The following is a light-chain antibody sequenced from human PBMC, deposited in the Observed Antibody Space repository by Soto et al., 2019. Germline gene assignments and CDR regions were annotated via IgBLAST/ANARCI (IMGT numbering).Light chain of an antibody. V-gene: IGKV3-11*01. J-gene: IGKJ2*01. CDR1: QSVSSY. CDR3: QHRSNWPPTYT. CDR2: DAS. Sequence: EIVLTQSPATLSLSPGERATLSCRASQSVSSYLAWYQHKPGQAPRLLIYDASNRATGIPARFSGSGSGTDFTLTISSLEPEDVAFYYCQHRSNWPPTYTFGQGTKLEIK.